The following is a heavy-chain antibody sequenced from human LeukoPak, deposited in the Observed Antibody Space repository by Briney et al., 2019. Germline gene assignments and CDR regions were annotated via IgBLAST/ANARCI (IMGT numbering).Heavy chain of an antibody. J-gene: IGHJ4*02. D-gene: IGHD1-26*01. CDR2: MNPSTGDT. V-gene: IGHV1-8*01. CDR1: GYTLTGYD. CDR3: TRGSLSGSSRDY. Sequence: ASVRVSCQASGYTLTGYDINWVRQAIGQGREWMGWMNPSTGDTGYAQKFQGRVTMTRNTSVDTAFMELSGLGSEDTAVYYCTRGSLSGSSRDYWGQGTLVTVSS.